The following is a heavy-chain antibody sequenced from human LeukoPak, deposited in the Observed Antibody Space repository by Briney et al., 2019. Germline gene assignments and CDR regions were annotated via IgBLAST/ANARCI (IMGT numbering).Heavy chain of an antibody. CDR3: APLGDDYSTDRLWD. J-gene: IGHJ4*02. Sequence: SETLSLTCAVYGGSFSGYYWRWIRQPPGKGLEWIGEINHSGSTNYNPSLKSRVTISVDTSKNQFSLKLSSVTAADTAVYYCAPLGDDYSTDRLWDWGQGTLVTVSS. CDR2: INHSGST. D-gene: IGHD4-11*01. V-gene: IGHV4-34*01. CDR1: GGSFSGYY.